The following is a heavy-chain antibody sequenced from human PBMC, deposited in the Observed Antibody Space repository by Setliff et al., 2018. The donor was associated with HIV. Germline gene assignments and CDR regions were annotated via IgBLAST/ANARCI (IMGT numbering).Heavy chain of an antibody. Sequence: PGGSLRLSCAASGFTFSSYAMSWVRQAPGKGLEWVSGISWNSGSIGYADSVKGRFTISRDNAKNSLYLQMNSLRAEDTALYYCAKSAGPQLIYYYGMDVWGQGTTVTVSS. CDR1: GFTFSSYA. CDR3: AKSAGPQLIYYYGMDV. CDR2: ISWNSGSI. D-gene: IGHD3-16*01. V-gene: IGHV3-9*01. J-gene: IGHJ6*02.